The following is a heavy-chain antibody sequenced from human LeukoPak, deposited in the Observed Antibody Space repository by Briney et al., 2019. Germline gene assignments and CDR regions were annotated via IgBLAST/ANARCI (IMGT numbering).Heavy chain of an antibody. J-gene: IGHJ3*02. CDR3: AKDRALWFGEPTNDAFDI. CDR2: ISSSGSST. Sequence: GGSLRLSCAVSGFTFSSYAMSWVRQAQGKGLEWVSAISSSGSSTYYADSVKGRLTITRDNSKNMLYLQMNSLIAEDTAVYYCAKDRALWFGEPTNDAFDIWGQGTMVTVSS. CDR1: GFTFSSYA. V-gene: IGHV3-23*01. D-gene: IGHD3-10*01.